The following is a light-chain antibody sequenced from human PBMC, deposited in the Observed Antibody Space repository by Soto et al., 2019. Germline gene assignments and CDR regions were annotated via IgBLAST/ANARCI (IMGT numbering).Light chain of an antibody. CDR1: QSVSSS. CDR3: QQYNNWPPFT. Sequence: EIVMTQSTATLSVSPGERVTLSCRASQSVSSSLAWYQQKPGQAPRLLIYGASTKATGNPARFSGSGSGTEFTLTIISLQSEDFAVDYCQQYNNWPPFTFGPGTKVDIK. J-gene: IGKJ3*01. CDR2: GAS. V-gene: IGKV3-15*01.